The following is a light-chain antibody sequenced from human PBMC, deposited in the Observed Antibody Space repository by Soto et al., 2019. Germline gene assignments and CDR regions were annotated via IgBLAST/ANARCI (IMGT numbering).Light chain of an antibody. J-gene: IGLJ3*02. V-gene: IGLV1-44*01. CDR1: SSNIGNDT. CDR3: AAWDDSLNGWV. Sequence: QSVLTQPPSASGTPGQRVTISCSGSSSNIGNDTVNWYQQLPGTAPKLLIYNNGQRPSGVPDRFSGSRSGTSASLAISGLQSEDEADYYCAAWDDSLNGWVFGGGTQLTVL. CDR2: NNG.